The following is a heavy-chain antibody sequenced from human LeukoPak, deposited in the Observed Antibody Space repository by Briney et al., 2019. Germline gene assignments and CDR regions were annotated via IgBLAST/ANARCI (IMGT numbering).Heavy chain of an antibody. CDR3: ARGPQEWELLVYDY. J-gene: IGHJ4*02. D-gene: IGHD1-26*01. CDR2: IDIDGNKK. V-gene: IGHV3-7*01. CDR1: GFTFSSYW. Sequence: GGSLRLSCAASGFTFSSYWMTWVRQAPGRGLEWVANIDIDGNKKDYADSVKGRFTISRDNAKNSLYLQMNSLRAEDTAVYYCARGPQEWELLVYDYWGQGTLVTVSS.